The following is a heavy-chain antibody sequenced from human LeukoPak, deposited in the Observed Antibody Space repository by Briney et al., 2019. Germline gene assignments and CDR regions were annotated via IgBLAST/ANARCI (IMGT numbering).Heavy chain of an antibody. J-gene: IGHJ4*02. Sequence: GRSLRLSCAASGFTFSSYAMHWVRQAPGKGLEWVAVISYDGSNKYYADSAKGRFTISRDNSKNTLYLQMNSLRAEDTAVYYCARSGVLSFDYWGQGTLVTVSS. CDR1: GFTFSSYA. D-gene: IGHD3-9*01. V-gene: IGHV3-30*04. CDR2: ISYDGSNK. CDR3: ARSGVLSFDY.